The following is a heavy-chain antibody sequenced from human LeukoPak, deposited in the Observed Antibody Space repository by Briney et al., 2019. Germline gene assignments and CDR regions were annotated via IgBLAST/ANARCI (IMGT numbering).Heavy chain of an antibody. CDR2: IFPDDSDT. D-gene: IGHD4-17*01. CDR3: ARRDPTTVTAFDY. V-gene: IGHV5-51*01. CDR1: GFDFTRDW. J-gene: IGHJ4*02. Sequence: GESLKISCRFSGFDFTRDWIGWVRLMPEKGLEWMGIIFPDDSDTRYSPSFQGQVTLSADKSISTAYQQWSSLKASDTAIYYCARRDPTTVTAFDYWGQGTLVTVSS.